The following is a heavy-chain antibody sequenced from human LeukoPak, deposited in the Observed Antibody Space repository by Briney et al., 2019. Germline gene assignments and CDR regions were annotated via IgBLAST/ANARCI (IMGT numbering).Heavy chain of an antibody. Sequence: GRSLRLSCEASEFAFSNYGMHWVRQAPGKGLEWLAVISNDGSSRQYRDSVKGRFTVSRDNSKNTLYLQMNSLRAEDTAVYYCVSGTCGGSCYILDYWGQGTLVTVSS. J-gene: IGHJ4*02. CDR1: EFAFSNYG. CDR3: VSGTCGGSCYILDY. D-gene: IGHD2-15*01. CDR2: ISNDGSSR. V-gene: IGHV3-30*03.